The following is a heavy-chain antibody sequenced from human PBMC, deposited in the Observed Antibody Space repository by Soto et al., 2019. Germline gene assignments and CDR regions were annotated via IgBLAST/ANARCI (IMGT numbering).Heavy chain of an antibody. D-gene: IGHD1-20*01. CDR1: GFTFHDFA. V-gene: IGHV3-9*01. J-gene: IGHJ3*02. Sequence: VQLVESGGGLVQPGKSLRISCAASGFTFHDFAMHWVRQAPGKGLEWVSGISWNSGSMGYADSVNGRVTISRDNAMNSLYLQMNSLRAEDTALYYCAKDKGYNWNDVAAFDIWGQGTRVTVSS. CDR2: ISWNSGSM. CDR3: AKDKGYNWNDVAAFDI.